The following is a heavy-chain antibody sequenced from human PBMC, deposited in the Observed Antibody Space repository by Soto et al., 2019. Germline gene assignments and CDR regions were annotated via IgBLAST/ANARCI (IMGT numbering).Heavy chain of an antibody. V-gene: IGHV3-48*03. J-gene: IGHJ6*02. CDR2: ISSSGSTI. CDR1: GFTFSSYE. Sequence: CAASGFTFSSYEMNWVRQAPGKGLEWVSYISSSGSTIYYADSVKGRFTISRDNAKNSLYLQMNSLRAEDTAVYYCASGHYDSSGPTHGMDVWGQGTTVTVSS. D-gene: IGHD3-22*01. CDR3: ASGHYDSSGPTHGMDV.